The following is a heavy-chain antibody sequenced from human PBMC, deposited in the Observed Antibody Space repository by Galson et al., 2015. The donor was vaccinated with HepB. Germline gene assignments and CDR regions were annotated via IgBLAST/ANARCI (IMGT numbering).Heavy chain of an antibody. CDR1: GFSLTTSGMS. CDR3: ARIPRVWSHDY. J-gene: IGHJ4*02. CDR2: IDWDDDK. V-gene: IGHV2-70*11. D-gene: IGHD2-8*02. Sequence: PALVKPTQTLRLTCTFSGFSLTTSGMSVSWIRQPPGKALEWLARIDWDDDKYYSTSMQTRLTISKDTSTNQVVLTMTNIDPVDTATYFCARIPRVWSHDYWGQGTLVTVSS.